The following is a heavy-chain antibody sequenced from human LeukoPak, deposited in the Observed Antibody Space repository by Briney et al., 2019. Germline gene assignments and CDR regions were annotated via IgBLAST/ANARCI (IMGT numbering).Heavy chain of an antibody. D-gene: IGHD4-17*01. Sequence: PSETLSLTCTVSGGSISSGDYYWSWIRQPPGKGLEWIGYIYYSGSTNYNPSLKSRVTISVDTSKNQFSLKLSSVTAADTAVYYCARRRATVPDFDYWGQGTLVTVSS. J-gene: IGHJ4*02. CDR3: ARRRATVPDFDY. CDR1: GGSISSGDYY. V-gene: IGHV4-61*08. CDR2: IYYSGST.